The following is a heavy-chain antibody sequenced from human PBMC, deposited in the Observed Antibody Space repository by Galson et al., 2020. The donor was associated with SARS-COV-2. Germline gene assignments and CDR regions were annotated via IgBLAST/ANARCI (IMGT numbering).Heavy chain of an antibody. Sequence: TGGSLRLSCAASGFTFSSYWMHWVRQAPGKGLVWVSRINSDGSSTSYADSVKGRFTISRDNAKNTLYLQMNSLRAEDTAVYYCARDIYYYGSGCYYYYGMDVWGQGTTVTVSS. CDR2: INSDGSST. D-gene: IGHD3-10*01. CDR1: GFTFSSYW. J-gene: IGHJ6*02. CDR3: ARDIYYYGSGCYYYYGMDV. V-gene: IGHV3-74*01.